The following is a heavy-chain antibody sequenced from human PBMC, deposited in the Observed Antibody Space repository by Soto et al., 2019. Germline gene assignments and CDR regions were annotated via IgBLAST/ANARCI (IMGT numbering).Heavy chain of an antibody. D-gene: IGHD3-10*01. Sequence: GGSLRLSCAASGFTFSSYGMHWVRQAPGKGLEWVAVISYDGSNKYYADSVKGRFTISRDNSKNTLYLQMNSLRAEDTAVYYCAKDLGGFTMVRGVTTPDGMDVWGQGTTVTVSS. CDR1: GFTFSSYG. CDR2: ISYDGSNK. CDR3: AKDLGGFTMVRGVTTPDGMDV. J-gene: IGHJ6*02. V-gene: IGHV3-30*18.